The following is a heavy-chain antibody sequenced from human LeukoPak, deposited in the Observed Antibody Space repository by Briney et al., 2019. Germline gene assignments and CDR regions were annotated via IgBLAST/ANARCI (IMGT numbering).Heavy chain of an antibody. Sequence: SETLSLTCTVYGRSFSGYYWSWIRQPPGKGQEWIGEINHSGSTNYNPSLKSRVTISVDTSKNQFSLKLSSVTAADTAVYYCASHYDSSGYYYAYWGQGTLVTVSS. D-gene: IGHD3-22*01. CDR2: INHSGST. CDR3: ASHYDSSGYYYAY. V-gene: IGHV4-34*01. J-gene: IGHJ4*02. CDR1: GRSFSGYY.